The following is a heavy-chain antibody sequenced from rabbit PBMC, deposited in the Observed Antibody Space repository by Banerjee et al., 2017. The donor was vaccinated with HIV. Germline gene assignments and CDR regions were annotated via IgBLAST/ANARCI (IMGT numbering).Heavy chain of an antibody. D-gene: IGHD2-1*01. J-gene: IGHJ3*01. CDR2: IYPDYGTT. CDR3: ARDVGYVGYGDYSL. CDR1: GIDFSSYG. Sequence: QEQLVESGGGLVTLGGSLKFSCKASGIDFSSYGISWVRQAPGKGLEWITYIYPDYGTTDYASWVNGRFTISLDNAQDTVFLQMTSLTAADTATYFCARDVGYVGYGDYSLWGQGTL. V-gene: IGHV1S47*01.